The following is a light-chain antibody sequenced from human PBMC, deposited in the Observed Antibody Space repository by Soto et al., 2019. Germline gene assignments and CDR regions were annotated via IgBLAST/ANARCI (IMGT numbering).Light chain of an antibody. CDR2: TAS. J-gene: IGKJ4*01. Sequence: DSQMTQSPSSLSAAVGDIVTITCRASQTISIFLNWYQHKPGKPPTLLIYTASSLQSGVPSRFSGSGSGTDFTLTISSLQPEDFETYYYQQSYKTPLTFGGGTMVDLK. CDR1: QTISIF. V-gene: IGKV1-39*01. CDR3: QQSYKTPLT.